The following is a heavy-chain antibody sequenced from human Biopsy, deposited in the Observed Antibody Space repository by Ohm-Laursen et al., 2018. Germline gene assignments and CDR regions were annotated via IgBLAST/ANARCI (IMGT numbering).Heavy chain of an antibody. D-gene: IGHD1-26*01. V-gene: IGHV1-69*13. J-gene: IGHJ4*02. CDR3: ARDALGGGSYRFFY. CDR2: IIPIFGTA. Sequence: SVKVSCNASGGTFTNYAISWVRQAPGQGLEWMGGIIPIFGTANYARKFQGRVTITADESTSTAYMELSSLRSDDTAVYYCARDALGGGSYRFFYWGQGSLVTVSS. CDR1: GGTFTNYA.